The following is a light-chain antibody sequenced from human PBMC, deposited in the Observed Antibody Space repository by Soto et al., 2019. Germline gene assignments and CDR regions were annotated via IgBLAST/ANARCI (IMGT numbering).Light chain of an antibody. V-gene: IGKV1-5*01. Sequence: DIQMTQSPSTQSAAVGDRVTITSRCSESISNWLAWYQQKPGKAPKLLIYDASNLESGVPSRFSGSRSGTQFSLTITSLQPDDFATYYCQQYSNYSPSWTFGQGTKVDIK. J-gene: IGKJ1*01. CDR3: QQYSNYSPSWT. CDR2: DAS. CDR1: ESISNW.